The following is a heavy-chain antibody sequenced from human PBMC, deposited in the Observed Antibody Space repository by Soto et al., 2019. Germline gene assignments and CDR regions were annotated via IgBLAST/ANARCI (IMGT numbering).Heavy chain of an antibody. J-gene: IGHJ6*02. CDR3: ARASQPDSRSWYVHYYGIDV. V-gene: IGHV3-48*03. CDR1: GFTFSSYE. Sequence: PVGSLRLSCAASGFTFSSYEMNCVRHAPGKGLEWVSYISSSGSTIYYADSVKGRFTISRDNAKNSLYLQMNSLRDEDTAVYYCARASQPDSRSWYVHYYGIDVGGQGNTVTV. CDR2: ISSSGSTI. D-gene: IGHD6-13*01.